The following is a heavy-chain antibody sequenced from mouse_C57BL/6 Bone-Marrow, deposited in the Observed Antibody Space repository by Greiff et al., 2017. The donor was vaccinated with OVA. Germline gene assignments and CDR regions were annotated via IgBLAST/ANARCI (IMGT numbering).Heavy chain of an antibody. Sequence: VQLQQSGAELVKPGASVKISCKASGYAFSSYWMNWVKQRPGKGLEWIGQIYPGDGDTNYNGKFKGKATLTADKSSSTAYMQLSSLTSEDSAVYCWARSRLTGTRDYWGQGTTLTVSS. CDR3: ARSRLTGTRDY. D-gene: IGHD4-1*01. CDR1: GYAFSSYW. CDR2: IYPGDGDT. J-gene: IGHJ2*01. V-gene: IGHV1-80*01.